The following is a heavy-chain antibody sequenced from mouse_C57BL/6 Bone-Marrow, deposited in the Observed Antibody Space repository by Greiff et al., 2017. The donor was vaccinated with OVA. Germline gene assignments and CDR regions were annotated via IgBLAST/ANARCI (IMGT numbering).Heavy chain of an antibody. CDR1: GYTFTSYW. Sequence: VQLQQPGAELVKPGASVKMSCKASGYTFTSYWITWVKQRPGQGLEWIGDIYPGSGSTNYNEKFKSKATLTVDTSSSTAYMQLSSLTSEDSAVYYCARRGGSSSYYAMDYWGQGTSVTVSS. CDR2: IYPGSGST. V-gene: IGHV1-55*01. D-gene: IGHD1-1*01. J-gene: IGHJ4*01. CDR3: ARRGGSSSYYAMDY.